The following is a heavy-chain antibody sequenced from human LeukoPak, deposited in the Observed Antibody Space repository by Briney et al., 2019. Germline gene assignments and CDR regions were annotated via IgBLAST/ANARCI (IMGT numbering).Heavy chain of an antibody. CDR2: IHYSGST. CDR1: GGSISSYY. Sequence: PSESLSLTCTVSGGSISSYYWSWIRQPPGKGLEWIGYIHYSGSTNYNPSLKSRVTISVDTSKNQFSLKLSSVTAADTAVYYCARVIFRGVTDYWGQGTLVTVSS. CDR3: ARVIFRGVTDY. V-gene: IGHV4-59*01. D-gene: IGHD3-10*01. J-gene: IGHJ4*02.